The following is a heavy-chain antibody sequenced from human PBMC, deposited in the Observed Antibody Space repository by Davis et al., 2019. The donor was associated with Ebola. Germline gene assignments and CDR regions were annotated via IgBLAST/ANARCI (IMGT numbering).Heavy chain of an antibody. V-gene: IGHV3-23*01. CDR3: ARDPLSYYYESSGSPSFDN. CDR1: GFTFSNYA. CDR2: ISGSGGSA. D-gene: IGHD3-22*01. J-gene: IGHJ4*02. Sequence: PGGSLRLSCAASGFTFSNYAMSWVRQAPGKGLEWVSSISGSGGSASYADSVKGRFTISRDDSKNTLYLQMNSLRAEDTAVYYCARDPLSYYYESSGSPSFDNWGQGTLVTVSS.